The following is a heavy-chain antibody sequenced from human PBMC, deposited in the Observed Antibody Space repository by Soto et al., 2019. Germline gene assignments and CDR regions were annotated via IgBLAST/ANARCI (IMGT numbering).Heavy chain of an antibody. Sequence: QVELVQSGAEVKKPGASVKISCKASGYTFTTYFMHWVRQAPGQGLEWMGIINPTGGSTTYAEKFQGRVTMTRDTSPATGYMEFTSLRTDETAVYYFAGDLVRGHNGMDVWGQGTTVTVTS. J-gene: IGHJ6*02. CDR3: AGDLVRGHNGMDV. V-gene: IGHV1-46*01. CDR1: GYTFTTYF. CDR2: INPTGGST.